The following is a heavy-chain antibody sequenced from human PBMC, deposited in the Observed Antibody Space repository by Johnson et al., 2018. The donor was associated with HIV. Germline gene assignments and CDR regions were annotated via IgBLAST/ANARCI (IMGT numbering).Heavy chain of an antibody. CDR1: GFTFSSYA. J-gene: IGHJ3*02. CDR3: ARDGSSSSWNAFDI. CDR2: ISGSGGST. V-gene: IGHV3-23*04. D-gene: IGHD6-6*01. Sequence: VQLVESGGGLVQPGGSLRLSCAASGFTFSSYAMSWVRQAPGKGLEWVSAISGSGGSTYYADSVQGRFTISRDNSKTTLYLQMNSRRAEDTAVYYCARDGSSSSWNAFDIWGQGTMVTVSS.